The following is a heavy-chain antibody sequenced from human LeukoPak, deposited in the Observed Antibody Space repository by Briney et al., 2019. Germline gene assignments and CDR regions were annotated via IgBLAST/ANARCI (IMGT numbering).Heavy chain of an antibody. J-gene: IGHJ6*02. Sequence: GGSLRLSCAAYGFTFSSYWMHWVRQAPGKGLVWVSRINSDGSSTSYADSVKGRFTISRDNAKNTLYLQMNSLRAEDTAVYYCARGFPDYYYYGMDVWGQGTTVTVSS. CDR2: INSDGSST. CDR3: ARGFPDYYYYGMDV. V-gene: IGHV3-74*01. CDR1: GFTFSSYW.